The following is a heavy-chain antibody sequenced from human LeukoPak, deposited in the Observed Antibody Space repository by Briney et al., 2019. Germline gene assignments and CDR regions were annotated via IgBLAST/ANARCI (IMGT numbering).Heavy chain of an antibody. V-gene: IGHV6-1*01. CDR2: TYYRSKWYN. D-gene: IGHD3-9*01. CDR1: GDSVSSNSAA. CDR3: ATSVIDYDILTGYPSPLDY. J-gene: IGHJ4*02. Sequence: SPTLSLTCAISGDSVSSNSAAWNWIRQSPSRGLEWLGRTYYRSKWYNDYAVSVKSRITINPDTSKNQFSLKLSSVTAADTAVYYCATSVIDYDILTGYPSPLDYWGQGTLVTVSS.